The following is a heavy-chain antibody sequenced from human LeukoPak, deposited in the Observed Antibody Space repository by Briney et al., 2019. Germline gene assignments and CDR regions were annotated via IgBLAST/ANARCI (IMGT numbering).Heavy chain of an antibody. D-gene: IGHD1-1*01. Sequence: GGSLRLSCTASGFTFGDYAMSWIRQAPGKELEWVGFIRSKAYGETADYAASVKGRFTISRDDSKAIAYLQMNSLKTEDTAVYHCTRDRGAYNLYDYWGQGTLVTVSS. J-gene: IGHJ4*02. V-gene: IGHV3-49*03. CDR3: TRDRGAYNLYDY. CDR1: GFTFGDYA. CDR2: IRSKAYGETA.